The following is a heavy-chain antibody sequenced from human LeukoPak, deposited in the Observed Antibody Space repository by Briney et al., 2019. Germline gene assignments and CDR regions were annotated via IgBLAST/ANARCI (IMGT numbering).Heavy chain of an antibody. Sequence: GSLRLSCAASGFTFSSYAMSWVRQAPGKGLEWVSAISGSGGSTYYADSVKGRFTISRDNSKNTLYLQMNSLRAEDTAVYYCARESHYYDSSGYYHPGFDYWGQGTLVTVSS. CDR3: ARESHYYDSSGYYHPGFDY. CDR2: ISGSGGST. J-gene: IGHJ4*02. V-gene: IGHV3-23*01. CDR1: GFTFSSYA. D-gene: IGHD3-22*01.